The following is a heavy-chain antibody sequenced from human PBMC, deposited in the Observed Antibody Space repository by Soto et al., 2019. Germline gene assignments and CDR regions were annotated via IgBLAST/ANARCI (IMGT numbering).Heavy chain of an antibody. Sequence: SETLSLTCAVYGGSFSGYYWSWIRQPPGKGLEWIGEINHSGSTNYNPSLKSRVTISVDTSKNQFSLKLSSVTAADTAVYYCARAGRLVIKGCYDYWGQGTLVTVSS. CDR1: GGSFSGYY. V-gene: IGHV4-34*01. CDR2: INHSGST. D-gene: IGHD3-9*01. J-gene: IGHJ4*02. CDR3: ARAGRLVIKGCYDY.